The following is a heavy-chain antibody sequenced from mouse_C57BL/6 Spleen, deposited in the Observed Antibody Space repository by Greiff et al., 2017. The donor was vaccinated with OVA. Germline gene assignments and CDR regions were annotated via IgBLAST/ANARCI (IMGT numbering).Heavy chain of an antibody. Sequence: QVQLQQPGAELVRPGSSVKLSCKASGYTFTSYWMHWVKQRPIQGLEWIGNIDPSDSETHYNQKFKDKATLTVDKSSSTAYMQLSSLTSEDSAVYYCARWYYGSSYSAMDDWGQGTSVTVSS. J-gene: IGHJ4*01. V-gene: IGHV1-52*01. D-gene: IGHD1-1*01. CDR3: ARWYYGSSYSAMDD. CDR2: IDPSDSET. CDR1: GYTFTSYW.